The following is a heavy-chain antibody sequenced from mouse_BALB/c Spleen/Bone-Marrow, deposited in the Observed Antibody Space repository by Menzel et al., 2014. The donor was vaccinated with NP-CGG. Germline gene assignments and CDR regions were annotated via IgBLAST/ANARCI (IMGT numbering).Heavy chain of an antibody. V-gene: IGHV5-6-5*01. J-gene: IGHJ2*01. CDR3: ARGYDYDFDY. CDR2: ISSGGSA. CDR1: GFTFSNFA. D-gene: IGHD2-4*01. Sequence: EVKLVESGGGLVKPGGSLKLSCAASGFTFSNFAMSWVRQTPDKRLEWVASISSGGSAYYPDSVEGRLPISRDNARDILFLQMSSLRSEDTAMYYCARGYDYDFDYWGQGTTLTVSS.